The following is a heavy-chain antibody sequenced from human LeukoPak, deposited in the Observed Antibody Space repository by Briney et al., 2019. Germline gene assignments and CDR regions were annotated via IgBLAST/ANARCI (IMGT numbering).Heavy chain of an antibody. J-gene: IGHJ4*02. CDR3: ARDGPSYGSGSYADY. CDR1: GFTFSGYA. D-gene: IGHD3-10*01. V-gene: IGHV3-21*01. Sequence: GGSLRLSCATSGFTFSGYAMNWVRQAPGKGLEWVSSISSSSSYIYYADSVKSRFTISRDNAKNSLYLQMNSLRAEDTAVYYCARDGPSYGSGSYADYWGQGTLVTVSS. CDR2: ISSSSSYI.